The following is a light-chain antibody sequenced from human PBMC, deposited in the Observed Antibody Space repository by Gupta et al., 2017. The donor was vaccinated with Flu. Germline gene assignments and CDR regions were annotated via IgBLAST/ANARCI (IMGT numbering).Light chain of an antibody. V-gene: IGKV3-20*01. J-gene: IGKJ1*01. Sequence: EIVLTQSPGTLSLSPGERATLSCRASQSVTSNYLAWYQQKPGQAPRLLIHGASSRAAGIPDMFSGSGSGTDFTLTISRLEPEDFAVYYCQQYGRSPRTFGQGTKVEIK. CDR1: QSVTSNY. CDR2: GAS. CDR3: QQYGRSPRT.